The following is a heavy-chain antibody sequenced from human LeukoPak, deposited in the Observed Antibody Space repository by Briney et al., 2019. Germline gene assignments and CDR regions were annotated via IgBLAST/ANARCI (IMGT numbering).Heavy chain of an antibody. D-gene: IGHD6-13*01. Sequence: GGSLRLSCAASGFTFSDYCMSWIRQAPGKGLEWVSYISSSGSTIYYADSVKGRFTISRDNAKNSLYLQMNSLRAEDTAVYYCARERGGSDSSWYFDYWGQGTLVTVSS. V-gene: IGHV3-11*01. CDR2: ISSSGSTI. CDR3: ARERGGSDSSWYFDY. CDR1: GFTFSDYC. J-gene: IGHJ4*02.